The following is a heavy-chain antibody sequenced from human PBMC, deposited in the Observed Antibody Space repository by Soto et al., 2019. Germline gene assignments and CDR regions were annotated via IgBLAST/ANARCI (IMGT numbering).Heavy chain of an antibody. CDR2: IIPIFGTA. CDR3: ARITYDSSGYYYNYFDY. V-gene: IGHV1-69*13. J-gene: IGHJ4*02. D-gene: IGHD3-22*01. CDR1: GGTFSSYA. Sequence: SVKVSCKASGGTFSSYAISWVRQAPGQGLEWMGGIIPIFGTANYAQKFQGRVTITADESTSTAYMELSSLRSEDTAVYYCARITYDSSGYYYNYFDYWGQGTLVTAPQ.